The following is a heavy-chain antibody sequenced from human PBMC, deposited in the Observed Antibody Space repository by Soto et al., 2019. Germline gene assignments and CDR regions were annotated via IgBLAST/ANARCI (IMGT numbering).Heavy chain of an antibody. CDR1: GFTFSSYG. CDR2: ISYDGSNK. Sequence: QVQLVESGGGVVQPGRSLRLSCAASGFTFSSYGMHWVRQAPGKGLEWVAVISYDGSNKYYADSVKGRFTISRDNSKNTLYLQMNGLRAEDTAVYYCAIRGYDFDYWGQGTLVTVSS. V-gene: IGHV3-30*03. J-gene: IGHJ4*02. CDR3: AIRGYDFDY. D-gene: IGHD5-18*01.